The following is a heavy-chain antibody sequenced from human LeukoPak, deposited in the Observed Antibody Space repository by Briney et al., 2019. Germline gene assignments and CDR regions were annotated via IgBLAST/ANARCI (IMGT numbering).Heavy chain of an antibody. CDR2: ANPNSGGT. CDR3: SRGAPTIAMTGTGLDY. D-gene: IGHD6-19*01. CDR1: GYTFSDYN. Sequence: ASVTVSCTASGYTFSDYNMYWMRQAQGQGKERKGLANPNSGGTNDAQKFQGSFAMTRDTSINTAYMEVSGLRSDDTAVYYCSRGAPTIAMTGTGLDYWGEGTLVAVSS. J-gene: IGHJ4*02. V-gene: IGHV1-2*02.